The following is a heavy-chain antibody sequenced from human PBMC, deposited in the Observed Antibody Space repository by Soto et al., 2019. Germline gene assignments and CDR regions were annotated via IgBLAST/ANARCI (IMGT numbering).Heavy chain of an antibody. CDR2: IFSSGPT. CDR3: ARDRVMLTFGGASEEWGIDS. D-gene: IGHD3-16*01. CDR1: GDSITSGVHY. Sequence: QVQLQESGPGLVKPSQTLSLTCTVSGDSITSGVHYWSWIRQLPGKGLEWIGYIFSSGPTYYNPSLKSRVTISVDTSKNQFSLKLNSGTAADTAVYYCARDRVMLTFGGASEEWGIDSWGQGTLVTVSS. V-gene: IGHV4-31*03. J-gene: IGHJ4*02.